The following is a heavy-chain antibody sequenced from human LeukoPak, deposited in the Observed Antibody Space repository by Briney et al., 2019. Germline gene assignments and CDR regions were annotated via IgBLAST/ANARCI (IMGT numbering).Heavy chain of an antibody. J-gene: IGHJ4*02. CDR1: GFSFENYW. CDR3: ASGYCSGGSCYSGKYDY. CDR2: MSQDGSEK. V-gene: IGHV3-7*02. D-gene: IGHD2-15*01. Sequence: GGSLRLSCAASGFSFENYWMSWVRQAPGKGLEWVAHMSQDGSEKYYVDSVKGRFTISRDNAKNSLYLQMNSLRAEDTAVYYCASGYCSGGSCYSGKYDYWGQGTLVTVSS.